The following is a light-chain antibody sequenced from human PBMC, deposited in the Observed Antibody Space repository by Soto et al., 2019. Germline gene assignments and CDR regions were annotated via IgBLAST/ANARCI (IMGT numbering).Light chain of an antibody. CDR3: QPYDSSLSGSV. Sequence: QSVLTQPPSVSGAPGQRVTISCTGSSSNIGAGYDVHWYQQLPGTAPKLLIYGNSNRPSGVPDRFSGSKSGTSASLAITGLQAEDEADYYSQPYDSSLSGSVFGGGTQLTVL. CDR2: GNS. J-gene: IGLJ7*01. V-gene: IGLV1-40*01. CDR1: SSNIGAGYD.